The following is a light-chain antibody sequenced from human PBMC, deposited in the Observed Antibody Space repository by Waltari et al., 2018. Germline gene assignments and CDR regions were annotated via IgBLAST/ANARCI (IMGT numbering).Light chain of an antibody. Sequence: SALTQPASVSGSPGQSITISRTGTSSDVGSSNLVSWYQQHPGNAPKLMIYECSKRPSGVSIRFSGSKSGNTASLTISGLQAEDEADYYCCSYAGSYVVFGGGTKLTVL. CDR1: SSDVGSSNL. CDR2: ECS. J-gene: IGLJ2*01. V-gene: IGLV2-23*01. CDR3: CSYAGSYVV.